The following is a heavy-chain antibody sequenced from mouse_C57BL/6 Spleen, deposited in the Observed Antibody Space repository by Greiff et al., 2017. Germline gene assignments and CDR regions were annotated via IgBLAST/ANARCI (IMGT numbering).Heavy chain of an antibody. J-gene: IGHJ4*01. CDR1: GFTFSSYT. Sequence: SGGGLVKPGGSLKLSCAASGFTFSSYTMSWVRQTPEKRLEWVATISGGGGNTYYPDSVKGRFTISRDNAKNTLYLQMSILRSEDAALYCCARHLYYYAMDYWGQGTSVTVSS. CDR3: ARHLYYYAMDY. V-gene: IGHV5-9*01. CDR2: ISGGGGNT.